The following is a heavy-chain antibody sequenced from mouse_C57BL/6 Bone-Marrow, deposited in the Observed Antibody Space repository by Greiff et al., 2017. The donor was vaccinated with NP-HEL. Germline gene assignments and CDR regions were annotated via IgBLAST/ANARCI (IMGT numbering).Heavy chain of an antibody. J-gene: IGHJ4*01. CDR2: INPNNGGT. CDR1: GYTFTDYY. V-gene: IGHV1-26*01. Sequence: EVQLQQSGPELVKPGASVKISCKASGYTFTDYYMNWVKQSHGKSLEWIGDINPNNGGTSYNQKFKGKATLTVDKSSSTAYMELRSLTSEDSAVYYCARSAIWAYAMDYWGQGTSVTVSS. CDR3: ARSAIWAYAMDY. D-gene: IGHD1-1*02.